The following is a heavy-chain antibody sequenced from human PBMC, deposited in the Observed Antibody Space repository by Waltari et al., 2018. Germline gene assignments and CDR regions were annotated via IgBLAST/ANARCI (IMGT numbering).Heavy chain of an antibody. CDR2: INTNTANP. Sequence: QVQLVQSGSELMKPGASVRVSCTASGYTFTDYGLNGVRQAPGQGLEWLGWINTNTANPTYAQGFTGRFVFSLDTSVTTAYLQISSLKAEDTGVYFCARGDWFYPWGQGTMVIVSS. CDR1: GYTFTDYG. J-gene: IGHJ5*02. V-gene: IGHV7-4-1*02. CDR3: ARGDWFYP.